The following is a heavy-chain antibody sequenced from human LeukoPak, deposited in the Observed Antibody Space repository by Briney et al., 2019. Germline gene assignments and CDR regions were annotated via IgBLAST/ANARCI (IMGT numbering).Heavy chain of an antibody. D-gene: IGHD3-22*01. V-gene: IGHV4-59*01. J-gene: IGHJ4*02. CDR1: GGSISSYY. CDR2: IYYSGST. CDR3: ASTGGYDSSGYYSKPFDY. Sequence: PPETLSLTCTVSGGSISSYYWSWIRQPPGKGLEWIGYIYYSGSTNYNPSLKSRVTISVDTSKNQFSLKLSSVTAADTAVYYCASTGGYDSSGYYSKPFDYWGQGTLVTVSS.